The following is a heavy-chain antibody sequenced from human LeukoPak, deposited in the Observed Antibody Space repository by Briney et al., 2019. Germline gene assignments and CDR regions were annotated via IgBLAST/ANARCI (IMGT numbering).Heavy chain of an antibody. CDR1: GGSISSGGYY. CDR3: ARDNRDDYYDSSGFFGAFDI. D-gene: IGHD3-22*01. CDR2: IYYSGST. Sequence: KPSQTLSLTCTVSGGSISSGGYYWNWIRQHPGKGLEWIGYIYYSGSTYYNPSLRSRLTISVDTSKNQFSLKLSSVTAADTAVYYCARDNRDDYYDSSGFFGAFDIWGQGTTVTVSS. V-gene: IGHV4-31*03. J-gene: IGHJ3*02.